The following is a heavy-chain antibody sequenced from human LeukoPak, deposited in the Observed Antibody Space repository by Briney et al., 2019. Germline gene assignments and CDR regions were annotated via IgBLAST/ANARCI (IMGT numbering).Heavy chain of an antibody. D-gene: IGHD6-19*01. J-gene: IGHJ3*02. CDR2: ISWNSGSI. CDR1: GFTFDDYA. Sequence: GGSLRLSCAASGFTFDDYAMHWVRQAPGKGLEWVSGISWNSGSIGYADSVKGRFTISRDNAKNSLYLHMNSLRVDDTAVYYCARGASVVAGSDDAFDIWGQGTMVTVSS. CDR3: ARGASVVAGSDDAFDI. V-gene: IGHV3-9*01.